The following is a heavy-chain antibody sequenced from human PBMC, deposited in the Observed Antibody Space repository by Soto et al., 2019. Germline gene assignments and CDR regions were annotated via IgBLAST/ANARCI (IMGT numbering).Heavy chain of an antibody. Sequence: PSETLSLTCTVSGGSISSSSYYWGWIRQPPGKGLEWIGSIYYSGSTSYNPSLKSRVTISVDTSKNQFSLKLSSVTAADTAVHYCARHPLRGYSMHWYFAYWGQGTLVTVSS. CDR3: ARHPLRGYSMHWYFAY. D-gene: IGHD2-15*01. J-gene: IGHJ4*02. CDR1: GGSISSSSYY. V-gene: IGHV4-39*01. CDR2: IYYSGST.